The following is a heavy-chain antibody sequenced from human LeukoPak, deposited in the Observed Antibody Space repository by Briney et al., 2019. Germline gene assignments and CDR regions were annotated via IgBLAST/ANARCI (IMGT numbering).Heavy chain of an antibody. D-gene: IGHD3-3*01. J-gene: IGHJ4*02. CDR2: IYSDGTT. CDR3: ARDGYYPSERVDY. CDR1: GLSVSNNY. V-gene: IGHV3-53*04. Sequence: RGSLRLSCAASGLSVSNNYMTWVRQAPGKGLDWVSIIYSDGTTYYGDSVKGRFTIPIHNFKNTLYLEMNRLSPEETAVYLCARDGYYPSERVDYWGQGTLVTVSS.